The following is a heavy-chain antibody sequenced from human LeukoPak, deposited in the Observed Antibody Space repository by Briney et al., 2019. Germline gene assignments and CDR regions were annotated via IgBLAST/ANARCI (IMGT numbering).Heavy chain of an antibody. CDR2: ISCTSKYI. J-gene: IGHJ5*01. CDR1: GFTFSYYS. D-gene: IGHD2-21*02. Sequence: GGSLRLSCAASGFTFSYYSMNWVRQAPGKGLEWVSSISCTSKYIFYGDSVKGRFTVSRDNANNSLYLQMDSVRADDTAVYYCARECLTSVIGFDSWGQGTLVTVSS. CDR3: ARECLTSVIGFDS. V-gene: IGHV3-21*01.